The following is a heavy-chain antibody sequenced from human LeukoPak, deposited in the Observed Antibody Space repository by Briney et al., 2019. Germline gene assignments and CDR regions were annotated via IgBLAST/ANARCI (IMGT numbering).Heavy chain of an antibody. CDR3: AREPGSYSSSWYLDY. V-gene: IGHV3-23*01. Sequence: GGSLRLSCAVSGFTFRNYIMSWVRQAPGKGLEWVSAISGSGGSTYYADSVKGRFTISRDNSKNTLYLQMNSLGAEDTAVYYCAREPGSYSSSWYLDYWGQGTLVTVSS. CDR2: ISGSGGST. CDR1: GFTFRNYI. J-gene: IGHJ4*02. D-gene: IGHD6-13*01.